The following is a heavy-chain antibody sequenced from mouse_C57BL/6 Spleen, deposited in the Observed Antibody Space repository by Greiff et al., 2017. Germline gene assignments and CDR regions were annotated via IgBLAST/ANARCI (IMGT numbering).Heavy chain of an antibody. CDR3: ARTGRGDY. J-gene: IGHJ4*01. Sequence: EVQLQQSGPELVKPGASVKISCKASGYTFTDYYMNWVKQSHGKSLEWIGDINPNNGGTSYNQKFKGKATLTVDKSSSTAYMELRSLTSEDSAVYYCARTGRGDYWGQGTSVTVSS. CDR1: GYTFTDYY. CDR2: INPNNGGT. V-gene: IGHV1-26*01. D-gene: IGHD3-1*01.